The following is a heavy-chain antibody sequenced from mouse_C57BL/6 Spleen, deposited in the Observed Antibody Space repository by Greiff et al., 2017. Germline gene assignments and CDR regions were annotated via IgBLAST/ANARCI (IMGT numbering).Heavy chain of an antibody. CDR1: GYTFTSYG. CDR2: ICPSSCNT. Sequence: VQLQQSGADLARPAASLKLSCKASGYTFTSYGISWVQQRTGQGLEWIGEICPSSCNTYYTEKFKSKSTLTEDKSSSTAYMEIRSLTSEYAAVYFCSRPRYWGQGTTLTVSS. CDR3: SRPRY. V-gene: IGHV1-81*01. J-gene: IGHJ2*01.